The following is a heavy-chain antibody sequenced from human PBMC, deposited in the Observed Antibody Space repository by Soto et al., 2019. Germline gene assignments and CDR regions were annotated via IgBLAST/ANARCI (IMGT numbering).Heavy chain of an antibody. V-gene: IGHV1-3*01. CDR3: ATPIVAFY. CDR1: GYTFTRYA. J-gene: IGHJ4*02. Sequence: ASVKLSCKASGYTFTRYAIHWVRQAPGQRLEWMGWINAGNGNTKYSQKFQGRVIITRDTSAGTAYMELRSLRSEDTAVYYCATPIVAFYWGQGTLLTVSS. CDR2: INAGNGNT. D-gene: IGHD1-26*01.